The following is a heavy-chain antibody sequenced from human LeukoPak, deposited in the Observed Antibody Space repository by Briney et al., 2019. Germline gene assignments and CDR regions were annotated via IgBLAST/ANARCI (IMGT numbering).Heavy chain of an antibody. J-gene: IGHJ4*02. CDR2: IYYSGST. CDR1: GGSISSGDYY. V-gene: IGHV4-30-4*01. Sequence: SETLSLTCTVSGGSISSGDYYWSWIRQPPGKGLEWIAYIYYSGSTYYNPSLKSRVTISVDTSTNQFSLKLSSVTAADTAVYYCARASYYYGSGRYLDYWGQGTLVTVSS. D-gene: IGHD3-10*01. CDR3: ARASYYYGSGRYLDY.